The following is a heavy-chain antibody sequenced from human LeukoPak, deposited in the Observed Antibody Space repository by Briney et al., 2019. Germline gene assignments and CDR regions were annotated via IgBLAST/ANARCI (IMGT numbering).Heavy chain of an antibody. D-gene: IGHD3-3*01. CDR2: ISSSGSTI. V-gene: IGHV3-48*04. J-gene: IGHJ4*02. CDR3: ARVGVGVAFYFDC. Sequence: GGSLRLSCAASGFTFSSYSMNWVRQAPGKGLEWVSYISSSGSTIYYAASVKGRFTISRDNAKNSLYLQMNSLRAEDTAVYYCARVGVGVAFYFDCWGQGTLVTVSS. CDR1: GFTFSSYS.